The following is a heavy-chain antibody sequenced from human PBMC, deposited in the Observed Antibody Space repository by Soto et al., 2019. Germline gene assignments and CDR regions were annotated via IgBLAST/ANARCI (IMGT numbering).Heavy chain of an antibody. CDR1: GLTFDDYA. J-gene: IGHJ4*01. Sequence: PGGSLRLCCTASGLTFDDYAMHWVRQGPGRGLEWVSGITWNSGKIAYADSVKGRFTIARDDDNNSLYLQMNSLRPEDTALYYCVKDSYADFHRVLSTAEYFFDYWGQGTLVTVSS. CDR3: VKDSYADFHRVLSTAEYFFDY. CDR2: ITWNSGKI. D-gene: IGHD2-15*01. V-gene: IGHV3-9*01.